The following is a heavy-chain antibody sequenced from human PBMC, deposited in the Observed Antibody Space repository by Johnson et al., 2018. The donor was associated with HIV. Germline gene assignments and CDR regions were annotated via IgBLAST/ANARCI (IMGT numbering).Heavy chain of an antibody. V-gene: IGHV3-30*02. CDR1: GFTFSSYG. J-gene: IGHJ3*02. CDR3: AGQVSAFDI. CDR2: IRYDGSNK. D-gene: IGHD3-22*01. Sequence: QVQLVESGGGVVQPGGSLRLSCAASGFTFSSYGMHWVRQAPGKGLEWVAFIRYDGSNKYYADSVKGRFTISRDNSMHTMYLQMNSLRAEDTAVYYCAGQVSAFDIWGQGTMVTVSS.